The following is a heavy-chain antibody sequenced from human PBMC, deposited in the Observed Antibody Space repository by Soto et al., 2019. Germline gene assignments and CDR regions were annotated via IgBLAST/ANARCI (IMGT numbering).Heavy chain of an antibody. CDR3: ARADFGYGYGY. CDR2: IYYSGST. J-gene: IGHJ4*02. D-gene: IGHD5-18*01. CDR1: GGSISSYY. Sequence: QVQLQESGPGLVKPSETLSLTCTVSGGSISSYYWSWIRQPPGKGLEWIGYIYYSGSTNYNPSLKSRVTISVDTSKNQFSLKLSSVTAADTAVYYCARADFGYGYGYWGQGTLVTVSS. V-gene: IGHV4-59*01.